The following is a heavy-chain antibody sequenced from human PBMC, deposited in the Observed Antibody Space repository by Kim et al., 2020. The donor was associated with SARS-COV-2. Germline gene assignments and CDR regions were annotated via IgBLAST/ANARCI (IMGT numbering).Heavy chain of an antibody. D-gene: IGHD3-3*01. CDR2: IYYSGST. J-gene: IGHJ5*02. CDR1: GGSISSGGYY. CDR3: ARLNLPLWSEPFTIFGVVHWCDP. Sequence: SETLSLTCTVSGGSISSGGYYWSWIRQHPGKGLEWIGYIYYSGSTYHNPSLKSRVTISVDTSKNQFSLKLSSVTAADTAVYYCARLNLPLWSEPFTIFGVVHWCDPWGQGTLLTVSS. V-gene: IGHV4-31*03.